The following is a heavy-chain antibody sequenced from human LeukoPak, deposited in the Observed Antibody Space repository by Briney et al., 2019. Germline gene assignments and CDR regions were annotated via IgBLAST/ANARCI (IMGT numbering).Heavy chain of an antibody. CDR2: INSDGSST. CDR3: TRVGYIDEGIDY. D-gene: IGHD5-24*01. J-gene: IGHJ4*02. Sequence: PGGSLRLSCAASGFTFSNYWMHWVRQAPGKGLVWVSGINSDGSSTSYADSVEGRFTISRDNAKNTLYLQMNSLRAEDTAIYYCTRVGYIDEGIDYWGQGTLVTVSS. V-gene: IGHV3-74*01. CDR1: GFTFSNYW.